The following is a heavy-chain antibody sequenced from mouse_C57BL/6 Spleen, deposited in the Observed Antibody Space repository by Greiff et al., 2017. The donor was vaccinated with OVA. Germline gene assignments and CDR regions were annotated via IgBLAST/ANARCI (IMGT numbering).Heavy chain of an antibody. J-gene: IGHJ4*01. V-gene: IGHV1-81*01. CDR2: IYPRSGNT. D-gene: IGHD2-4*01. Sequence: QVQLKQSGAELARPGASVKLSCKASGYTFTSYGISWVKQRTGQGLEWIGEIYPRSGNTYYNEKFKGKATLTADKSSSTAYMELRSLTSEDSAVYVCATGDYDGIYAMDYWGQGTSVTVSS. CDR3: ATGDYDGIYAMDY. CDR1: GYTFTSYG.